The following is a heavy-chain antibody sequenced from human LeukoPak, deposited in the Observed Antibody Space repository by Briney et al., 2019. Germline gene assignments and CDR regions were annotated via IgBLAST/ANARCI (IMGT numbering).Heavy chain of an antibody. V-gene: IGHV4-39*07. CDR3: ARLAWGRLDY. D-gene: IGHD7-27*01. J-gene: IGHJ4*02. Sequence: ASETLSLTCTVSGGSISSSSYYWGWIRQPPGKGLEWIGSIYYSGSTYYNPSLKSRVTISVDTSKNQFSLKLSSVTAADTAVYYFARLAWGRLDYWGQGTLVTVSS. CDR1: GGSISSSSYY. CDR2: IYYSGST.